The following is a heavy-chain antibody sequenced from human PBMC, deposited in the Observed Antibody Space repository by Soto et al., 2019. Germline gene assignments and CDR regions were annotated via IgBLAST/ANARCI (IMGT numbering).Heavy chain of an antibody. CDR1: GGSISSGGYY. V-gene: IGHV4-31*03. D-gene: IGHD6-13*01. J-gene: IGHJ4*02. CDR3: ARAEAAAGSDYFDY. CDR2: IYYSGST. Sequence: QVQLQESGPGLVKPSQTLSLTCTVSGGSISSGGYYWSWIRQHPGKGLEWIGYIYYSGSTYYNPSLKSRVTISVDRSKNQFALKLSSVTAADTAVYYCARAEAAAGSDYFDYWGQGTLVTVSS.